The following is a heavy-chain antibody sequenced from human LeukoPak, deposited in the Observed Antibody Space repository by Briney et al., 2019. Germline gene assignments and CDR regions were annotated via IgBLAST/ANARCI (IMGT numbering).Heavy chain of an antibody. D-gene: IGHD3-22*01. J-gene: IGHJ4*02. V-gene: IGHV4-31*03. CDR1: GGSISSGGYY. CDR3: ARKLPYYYDSSGYYPLFDY. CDR2: IYYSGST. Sequence: SETLSHTCTVSGGSISSGGYYWSWIRQHPGKGLEWIGYIYYSGSTYYNPSPKSRVTISVDTSKNQFSLKLSSVTAADTAVYYCARKLPYYYDSSGYYPLFDYWGQGTLVTVSS.